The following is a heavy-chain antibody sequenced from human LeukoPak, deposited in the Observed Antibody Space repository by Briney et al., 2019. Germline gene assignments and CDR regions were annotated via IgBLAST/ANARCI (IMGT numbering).Heavy chain of an antibody. D-gene: IGHD2-21*02. CDR3: ARARGGGGSYGHFDY. Sequence: SETLSLTCTVSGASISNYYWTWIRQPAGEGLEWIGRIYSSGNTNYNPSLKSRVTMSLGTSKNQFSLRLSSVTAADTAVYYCARARGGGGSYGHFDYWGQGTLVTVSS. CDR1: GASISNYY. CDR2: IYSSGNT. V-gene: IGHV4-4*07. J-gene: IGHJ4*02.